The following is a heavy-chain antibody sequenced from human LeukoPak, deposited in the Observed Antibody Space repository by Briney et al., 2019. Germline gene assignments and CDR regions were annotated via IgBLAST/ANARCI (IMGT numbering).Heavy chain of an antibody. V-gene: IGHV4-39*07. CDR2: TFYNGRT. Sequence: SETLSLTCTVSGDSISGSSYYWGWIRQPPGKGLEWIGSTFYNGRTYYKPSLKSRVTISVDTSKNQFSLKLSSVTAADTAVYYCARDHYDSSGYPFDYWGQGTLVTVSS. J-gene: IGHJ4*02. CDR1: GDSISGSSYY. D-gene: IGHD3-22*01. CDR3: ARDHYDSSGYPFDY.